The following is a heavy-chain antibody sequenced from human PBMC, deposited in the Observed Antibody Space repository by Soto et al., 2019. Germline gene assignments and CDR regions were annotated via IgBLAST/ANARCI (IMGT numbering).Heavy chain of an antibody. Sequence: SETLSLTCTVSGGSISSGGYYWSWIRQHPGKGLEWIGYIYYSGSTYYNPSLKSRVTISVDTSKNQFSLKLSSVTAADTAVYYCARGVDNYVWGSYRYNHYFDYWGQGTLVTVSS. V-gene: IGHV4-31*03. CDR3: ARGVDNYVWGSYRYNHYFDY. J-gene: IGHJ4*02. CDR2: IYYSGST. D-gene: IGHD3-16*02. CDR1: GGSISSGGYY.